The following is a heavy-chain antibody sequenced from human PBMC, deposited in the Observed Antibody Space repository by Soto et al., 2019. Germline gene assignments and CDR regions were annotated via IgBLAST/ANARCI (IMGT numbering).Heavy chain of an antibody. J-gene: IGHJ4*02. CDR1: GGTFSSYA. CDR2: IIPIFGTA. D-gene: IGHD3-22*01. CDR3: ARVSVESLDNYHSSAYLDY. Sequence: QVQLVQSGAEVKKPGSSVKVSCKASGGTFSSYAISWVRQAPGQGLEWMGGIIPIFGTANYAQKFQGRVTITADESRSTAYMELRSLRSEDKAVYYCARVSVESLDNYHSSAYLDYWGQGTLVTVSS. V-gene: IGHV1-69*12.